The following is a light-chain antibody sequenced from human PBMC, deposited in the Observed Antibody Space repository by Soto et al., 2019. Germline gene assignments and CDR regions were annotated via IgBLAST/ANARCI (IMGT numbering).Light chain of an antibody. J-gene: IGKJ5*01. CDR3: QQYGRSPPIP. CDR1: QSVSSSY. Sequence: EIVLTQSPGTLSLSPGERATLSCRASQSVSSSYLAWYQQKPGQAPRLLIYGASSRATGIPDRFSGSGSGTDFTLTISRLEPEDFAVYYCQQYGRSPPIPFGQGTRLEIK. CDR2: GAS. V-gene: IGKV3-20*01.